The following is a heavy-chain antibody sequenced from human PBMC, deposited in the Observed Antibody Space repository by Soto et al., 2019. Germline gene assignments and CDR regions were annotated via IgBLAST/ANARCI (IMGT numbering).Heavy chain of an antibody. CDR1: SDSINSCGYY. CDR3: ARRGGSSSGYYYYAMDV. Sequence: SDTLSLTCSVSSDSINSCGYYLSFILHHPVKGLEWIGYIYSNGDTYYNPSLKSRVTISVDTSKNQFSLNLTSVTAADTAVYYCARRGGSSSGYYYYAMDVWGQGTTVTVSS. CDR2: IYSNGDT. D-gene: IGHD6-6*01. V-gene: IGHV4-31*03. J-gene: IGHJ6*02.